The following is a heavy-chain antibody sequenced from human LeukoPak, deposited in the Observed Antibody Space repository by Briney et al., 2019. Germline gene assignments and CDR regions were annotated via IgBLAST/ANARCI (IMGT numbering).Heavy chain of an antibody. CDR3: AGGDYYGSGSARRHWFDP. CDR1: GFTFSSYC. V-gene: IGHV3-7*04. J-gene: IGHJ5*02. Sequence: GGSLRLSCSASGFTFSSYCMNWVRQAPGKGLEWVANIEQHGNEKYYMDSVKGRFTISRDNAKNSLYLEMNSLRAEYTAVYYCAGGDYYGSGSARRHWFDPWGQGTLVTVSS. CDR2: IEQHGNEK. D-gene: IGHD3-10*01.